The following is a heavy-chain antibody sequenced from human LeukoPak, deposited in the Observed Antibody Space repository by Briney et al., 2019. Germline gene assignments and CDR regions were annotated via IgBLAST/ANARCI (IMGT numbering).Heavy chain of an antibody. CDR3: ARDGTVCRPIDP. J-gene: IGHJ5*02. V-gene: IGHV3-33*08. Sequence: GTSLRLSCVASGFTFSPYGMYWVRQAPGKGREWVAVIWSDGRKKYDAESVKGRFTIFRDDSKNTLYLQMHSLSAEDTAVYSCARDGTVCRPIDPWGQGTLVTVSS. CDR1: GFTFSPYG. CDR2: IWSDGRKK.